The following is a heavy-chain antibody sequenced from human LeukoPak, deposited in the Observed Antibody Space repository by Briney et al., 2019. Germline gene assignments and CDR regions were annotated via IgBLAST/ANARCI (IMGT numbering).Heavy chain of an antibody. J-gene: IGHJ4*02. Sequence: GGSLRLSCAASGFTFSSYSMNWVRQAPGKGLEWVSSISSSSSYIYYADSVKGRFTISRENAKNSLYLQMNSLRAEDKAVYYCARDLSSGCFDYWGQGTLVTVSS. D-gene: IGHD6-19*01. CDR2: ISSSSSYI. V-gene: IGHV3-21*01. CDR3: ARDLSSGCFDY. CDR1: GFTFSSYS.